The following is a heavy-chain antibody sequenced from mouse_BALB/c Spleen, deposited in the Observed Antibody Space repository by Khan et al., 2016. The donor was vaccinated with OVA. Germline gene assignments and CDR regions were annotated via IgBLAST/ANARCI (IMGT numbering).Heavy chain of an antibody. CDR3: TRLAYYYDSEGFAY. J-gene: IGHJ3*01. V-gene: IGHV5-6*01. Sequence: EVELVESGGDLVKPGGSLKLSCAASGFTFSTYGMSWVRQAPDKRLEWVATVSTGGSYTYYPDSVKGRFNFSRYNAKNTLTLQMSGLRSEDTAMFYCTRLAYYYDSEGFAYWGQGTLVTVSA. CDR1: GFTFSTYG. D-gene: IGHD1-1*01. CDR2: VSTGGSYT.